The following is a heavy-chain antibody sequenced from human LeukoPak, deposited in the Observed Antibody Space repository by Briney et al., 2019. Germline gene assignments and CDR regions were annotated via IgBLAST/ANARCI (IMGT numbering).Heavy chain of an antibody. D-gene: IGHD5-24*01. V-gene: IGHV1-46*01. Sequence: ASVKVSCKASGYTFTSYYMHWVRQAPGQGLEWMGIINPSGGSTSYAQKFQGRVTMTRDTSTSTVYMELSSLRSEDTAVYYCAVREGRQYGQVYYYGMDVWGQGTTVTVSS. J-gene: IGHJ6*02. CDR3: AVREGRQYGQVYYYGMDV. CDR2: INPSGGST. CDR1: GYTFTSYY.